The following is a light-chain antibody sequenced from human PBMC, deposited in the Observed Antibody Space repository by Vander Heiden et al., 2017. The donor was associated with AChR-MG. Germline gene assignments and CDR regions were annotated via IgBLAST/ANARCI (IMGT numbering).Light chain of an antibody. Sequence: DIQMTQFPSTLSASVGDRVTITCRATQSIATYLNWYQHKPGTAPKLLIYAASNLQSGVPLRFSGSGSGTDFTLTITSLQPDDFATYYCQQTDSTLYSFGRGTKLDIK. CDR2: AAS. CDR3: QQTDSTLYS. V-gene: IGKV1-39*01. J-gene: IGKJ2*01. CDR1: QSIATY.